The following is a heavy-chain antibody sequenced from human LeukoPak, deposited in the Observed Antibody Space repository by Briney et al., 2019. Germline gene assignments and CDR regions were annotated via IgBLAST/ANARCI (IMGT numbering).Heavy chain of an antibody. CDR2: ISSNSHYI. J-gene: IGHJ4*02. D-gene: IGHD3-22*01. CDR3: VRDSSDFDY. Sequence: GGALRLSCAASLFTLSTYIMNWVRPAPGRGLECVSYISSNSHYIYYADSMRSRFTISRDNAKKSLFLQINRLRAEDTGIYYCVRDSSDFDYWGQGTLVTVSS. CDR1: LFTLSTYI. V-gene: IGHV3-21*01.